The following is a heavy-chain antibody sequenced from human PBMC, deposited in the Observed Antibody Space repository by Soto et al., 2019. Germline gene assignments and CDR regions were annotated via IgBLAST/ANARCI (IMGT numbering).Heavy chain of an antibody. J-gene: IGHJ5*02. Sequence: EVQLLESGGGLVQPGGSLRLSCAASGFTFSNYAMSWVRQAPGKGLEWVSGLSDGGGSTFYADSVKGRFTISRDNAKNTLYLQMSSLRAEDTAVYYCAKEVTTSPYNWFDPWGQGNLVTVSS. CDR1: GFTFSNYA. V-gene: IGHV3-23*01. D-gene: IGHD4-17*01. CDR3: AKEVTTSPYNWFDP. CDR2: LSDGGGST.